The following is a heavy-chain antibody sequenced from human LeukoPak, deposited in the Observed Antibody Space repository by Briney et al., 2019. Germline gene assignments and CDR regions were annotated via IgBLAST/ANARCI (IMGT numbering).Heavy chain of an antibody. D-gene: IGHD3-22*01. CDR3: ARDPNDSSGYEYGWFDP. CDR2: INPSGGST. V-gene: IGHV1-46*01. CDR1: GYTFTSYY. J-gene: IGHJ5*02. Sequence: ASVKVSCKASGYTFTSYYMHWVRQAPGQALEWMGIINPSGGSTSYAQKFQARVTMTRDTSTSTVYMELSSLRSEDTAVYYCARDPNDSSGYEYGWFDPWGQGTLVTVSS.